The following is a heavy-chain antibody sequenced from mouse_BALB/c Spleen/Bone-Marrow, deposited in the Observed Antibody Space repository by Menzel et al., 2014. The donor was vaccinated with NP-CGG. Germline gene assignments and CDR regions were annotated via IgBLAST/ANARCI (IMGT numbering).Heavy chain of an antibody. J-gene: IGHJ1*01. CDR1: GFTFSSFG. CDR3: TRGGNWDDFDV. V-gene: IGHV5-17*02. Sequence: DVKLVESGGGLVQPGGSRRLSCAASGFTFSSFGMHWARQAPEKGLEWVAYISSGSSTIFYIDTVKGRFTISRDDPKNTLFLQMTSLRSEDTAMYYCTRGGNWDDFDVWGAGTTVTVSS. CDR2: ISSGSSTI. D-gene: IGHD4-1*01.